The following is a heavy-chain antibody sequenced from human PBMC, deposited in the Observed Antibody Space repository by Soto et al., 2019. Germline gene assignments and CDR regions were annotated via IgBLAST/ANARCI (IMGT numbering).Heavy chain of an antibody. CDR2: VYHTGST. J-gene: IGHJ4*02. CDR1: GASITTYY. V-gene: IGHV4-59*13. Sequence: SETLSLTCDVSGASITTYYWSWIRQAPGKGLEWIGNVYHTGSTDYNSSLRSRVTISVDTSKNQFSLNMNSVTAADTAVYYCARRLFGSGWTLDSWGQG. D-gene: IGHD6-19*01. CDR3: ARRLFGSGWTLDS.